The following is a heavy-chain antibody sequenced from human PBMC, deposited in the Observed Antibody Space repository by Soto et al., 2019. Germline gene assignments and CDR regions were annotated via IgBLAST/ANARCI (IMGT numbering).Heavy chain of an antibody. D-gene: IGHD3-16*01. CDR2: MNPDSGNT. CDR1: GYTFTNYD. CDR3: ARGRFRRTWFDP. J-gene: IGHJ5*02. Sequence: QVQLVQSGAEVKKPGASVQVSCKASGYTFTNYDIHWVRQATGQGLEWMGWMNPDSGNTGQSKQFQGRVTMTRDTSISTAYMEMSSLRSEDTAVYYCARGRFRRTWFDPWGQATLVTVSS. V-gene: IGHV1-8*01.